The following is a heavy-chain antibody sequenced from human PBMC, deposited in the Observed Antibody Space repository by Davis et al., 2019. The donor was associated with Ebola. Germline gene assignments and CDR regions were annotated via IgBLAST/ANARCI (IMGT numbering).Heavy chain of an antibody. CDR1: GFTFSSYW. V-gene: IGHV3-7*01. D-gene: IGHD3-3*01. Sequence: PGGSLRLSCAASGFTFSSYWMSWVRQAPGKGLEWVANIKQDGSEKYYVDSVKGRFTISRDNAKNSLYLQMNSLRAEDTAVYYCARGLRYDFWSGYYRSPGNYYMDVWGKGTTVTVSS. CDR3: ARGLRYDFWSGYYRSPGNYYMDV. CDR2: IKQDGSEK. J-gene: IGHJ6*03.